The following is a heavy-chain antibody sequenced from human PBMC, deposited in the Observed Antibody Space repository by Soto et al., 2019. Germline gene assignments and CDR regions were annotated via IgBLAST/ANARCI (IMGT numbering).Heavy chain of an antibody. CDR2: INPNSGGT. CDR1: GYTFTGYY. D-gene: IGHD6-13*01. Sequence: ASVKVYCKASGYTFTGYYMHWVRQAPGQGLEWMGWINPNSGGTNYAQKFQGRVTMTTDTSTSTAYMELRSLRSDDTAVYYCARDSAAAGCFAYWGQGTLVTVSS. CDR3: ARDSAAAGCFAY. V-gene: IGHV1-2*02. J-gene: IGHJ4*02.